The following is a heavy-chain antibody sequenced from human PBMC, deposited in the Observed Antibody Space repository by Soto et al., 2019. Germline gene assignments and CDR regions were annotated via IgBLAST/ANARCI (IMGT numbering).Heavy chain of an antibody. CDR1: GDSFTSYG. V-gene: IGHV1-18*01. CDR3: ARAAKIQKYPEDY. CDR2: ISAYNGNT. D-gene: IGHD6-25*01. Sequence: GTSVKLSCEASGDSFTSYGISWVRQAPGQGLEWMGWISAYNGNTNYAQKLQGRVTMTTDTSTSTAYMELRSLRSDDTAVYYCARAAKIQKYPEDYWGQGTLVTVSS. J-gene: IGHJ4*02.